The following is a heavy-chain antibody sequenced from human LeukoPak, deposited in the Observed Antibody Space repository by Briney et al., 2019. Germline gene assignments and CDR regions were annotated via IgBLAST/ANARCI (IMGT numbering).Heavy chain of an antibody. CDR3: ARVTRIVGATRVSPPLDP. Sequence: GASVKVSCKASGYTFTSYYIHWVRQAPGQGLEWMGLINPSGGGTNYAQKFQGRVTMTRDTSISTAYMELSRLRSDDTAVYYCARVTRIVGATRVSPPLDPWGQGTLVTVSS. CDR1: GYTFTSYY. CDR2: INPSGGGT. V-gene: IGHV1-2*02. J-gene: IGHJ5*02. D-gene: IGHD1-26*01.